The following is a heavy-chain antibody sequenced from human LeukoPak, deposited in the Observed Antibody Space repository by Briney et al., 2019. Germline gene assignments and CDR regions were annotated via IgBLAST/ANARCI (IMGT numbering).Heavy chain of an antibody. CDR1: GGSISSYY. D-gene: IGHD4-17*01. V-gene: IGHV4-59*12. CDR2: IHYSGST. J-gene: IGHJ6*03. Sequence: SETLSLTCTVSGGSISSYYWSWIRQPPGKGLEWIGYIHYSGSTHYNPSLKSRVTMSVDTSKNQFSLKLSSVTAADTAVYYCARGPLGYGDSHYYYYYMDVWGKGTTVTISS. CDR3: ARGPLGYGDSHYYYYYMDV.